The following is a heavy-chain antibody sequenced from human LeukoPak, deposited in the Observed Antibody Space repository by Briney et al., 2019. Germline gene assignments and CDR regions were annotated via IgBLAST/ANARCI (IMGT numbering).Heavy chain of an antibody. CDR2: ISHSGTT. D-gene: IGHD2-2*01. V-gene: IGHV4-59*08. Sequence: PSETLSLTCIVSGGSISSYSWNWIRQSPGKGLEWVGYISHSGTTSCNSSLKSRVTISVDTSKNQLSLKLTSVTAADTAVYYCASEGVAMIGNQGAVYCSSTSCFYSFDYWGQGTLVTVSS. J-gene: IGHJ4*02. CDR3: ASEGVAMIGNQGAVYCSSTSCFYSFDY. CDR1: GGSISSYS.